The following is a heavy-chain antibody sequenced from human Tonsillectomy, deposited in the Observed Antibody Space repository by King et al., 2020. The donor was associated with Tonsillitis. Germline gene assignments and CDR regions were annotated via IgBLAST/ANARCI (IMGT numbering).Heavy chain of an antibody. D-gene: IGHD2-2*01. CDR2: IYYSGST. Sequence: LQLQESGPGLVKPSETLSLTCKVSGGSISSSSYFWDLIRQPPGKGLEWIGSIYYSGSTYYNPSLKSRVTISVGTSKNQFSLKLSSVTAADTAVYYCARRATGIVVVPATRDAFDIWGQGTMVTVSS. J-gene: IGHJ3*02. V-gene: IGHV4-39*01. CDR1: GGSISSSSYF. CDR3: ARRATGIVVVPATRDAFDI.